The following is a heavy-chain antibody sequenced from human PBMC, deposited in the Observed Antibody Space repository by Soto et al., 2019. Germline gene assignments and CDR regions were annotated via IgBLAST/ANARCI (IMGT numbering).Heavy chain of an antibody. Sequence: EVQLVESGGGLVQPGRSLRLSCAASGFTFDDYAMHWVRRVPGKGLEWVSSISWNSNIIGYADSVKGRFTISRDNAKNYLYLQMNSLRPKDMALYYCAKGGPDGFCSGGSCYFDYWGQGTLVTVSS. D-gene: IGHD2-15*01. J-gene: IGHJ4*02. CDR2: ISWNSNII. V-gene: IGHV3-9*03. CDR1: GFTFDDYA. CDR3: AKGGPDGFCSGGSCYFDY.